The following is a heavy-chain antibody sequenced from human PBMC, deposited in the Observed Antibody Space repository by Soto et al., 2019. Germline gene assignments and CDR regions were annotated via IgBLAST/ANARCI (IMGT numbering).Heavy chain of an antibody. V-gene: IGHV3-66*01. CDR1: GFTVSSNY. Sequence: GGSLRLSCAASGFTVSSNYMSWVRQAPGKGLEWVSVIYSGGSTYYADSVKGRFTISRDNSKNTLYLQMNSLRAEDTAVYYCARVKSTVTMVRGVIISYFDYWGQGTLVTSPQ. D-gene: IGHD3-10*01. CDR3: ARVKSTVTMVRGVIISYFDY. CDR2: IYSGGST. J-gene: IGHJ4*02.